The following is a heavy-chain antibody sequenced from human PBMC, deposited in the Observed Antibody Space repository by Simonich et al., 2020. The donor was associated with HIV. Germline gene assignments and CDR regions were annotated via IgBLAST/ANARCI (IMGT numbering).Heavy chain of an antibody. D-gene: IGHD3-3*01. J-gene: IGHJ4*02. CDR1: GFTFSSYA. CDR3: AKDRYYNFWSGYYDY. V-gene: IGHV3-23*01. Sequence: EVQLLESGGGLVQPGGSLRLSCAASGFTFSSYAMSWVRQAPGKGLEWVSAIRGRGVSTYYADTGKGRFTISRDNSKNTLYLQMNSLRAEDTAVYYCAKDRYYNFWSGYYDYWGQGTLVTVSS. CDR2: IRGRGVST.